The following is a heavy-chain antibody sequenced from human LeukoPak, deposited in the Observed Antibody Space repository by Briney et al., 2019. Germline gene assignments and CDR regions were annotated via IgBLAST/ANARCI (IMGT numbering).Heavy chain of an antibody. CDR1: GGSFSGYY. CDR2: INHSGST. D-gene: IGHD6-19*01. Sequence: PSETLSLTCAVYGGSFSGYYWSWIRQPPGKGLEWIGEINHSGSTNYNPSLKSRVTISVDTSKNQFSLKLSSVTAADTAVYYCAGGFIAVAAPGWFDPWGQGTLVTVSS. CDR3: AGGFIAVAAPGWFDP. V-gene: IGHV4-34*01. J-gene: IGHJ5*02.